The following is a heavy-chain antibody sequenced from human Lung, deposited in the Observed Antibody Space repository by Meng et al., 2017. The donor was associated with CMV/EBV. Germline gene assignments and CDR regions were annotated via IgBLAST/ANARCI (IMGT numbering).Heavy chain of an antibody. CDR1: GGSISSSSYY. D-gene: IGHD3-10*01. V-gene: IGHV4-39*07. CDR2: IFYSGST. J-gene: IGHJ3*02. CDR3: ARDRSNMVTGAVEM. Sequence: SETLSLXXTVSGGSISSSSYYWGWIRQPPGKGLEWIGNIFYSGSTYYNPSLKSRVTISVDTSKNQFSLKLSSVTAADTAVYYCARDRSNMVTGAVEMWGQGTMVTVSS.